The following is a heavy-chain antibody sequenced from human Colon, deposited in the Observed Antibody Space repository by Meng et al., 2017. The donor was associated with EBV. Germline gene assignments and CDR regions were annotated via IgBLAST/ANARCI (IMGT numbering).Heavy chain of an antibody. CDR2: IYHSGST. V-gene: IGHV4-30-2*01. CDR1: GDSVTNGGYS. J-gene: IGHJ4*02. Sequence: QIKLQESGSGLVNPPQTLSPTCVVSGDSVTNGGYSWSWIRQPPGKGLEWIGYIYHSGSTKYNPSLKSRVTISVDTSKNQFSLKLSSVTAADTAVYYCARDTSTWGNKGLDHWGQGILVTVSS. D-gene: IGHD7-27*01. CDR3: ARDTSTWGNKGLDH.